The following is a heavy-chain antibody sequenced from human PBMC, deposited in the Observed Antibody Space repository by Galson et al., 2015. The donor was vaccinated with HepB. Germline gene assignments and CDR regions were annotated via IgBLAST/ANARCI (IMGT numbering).Heavy chain of an antibody. V-gene: IGHV1-3*01. CDR1: GYTFTSYA. Sequence: SVKVSCKASGYTFTSYAMHWVRQAPGQRLEWMGWINAGNGNTKYSQKFQGRVTITRDTSASTAYMELSSLRSEDTAVYYCARGRSIVGATTFGYWGQGTLVTVSS. D-gene: IGHD1-26*01. J-gene: IGHJ4*02. CDR2: INAGNGNT. CDR3: ARGRSIVGATTFGY.